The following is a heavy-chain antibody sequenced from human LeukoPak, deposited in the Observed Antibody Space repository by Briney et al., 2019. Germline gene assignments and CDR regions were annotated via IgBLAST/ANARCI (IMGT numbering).Heavy chain of an antibody. CDR2: ISYDGSNK. CDR3: ARDQDSGEQPPVAEAYYMDV. Sequence: PGGSLRLPCAASGFTFSSYAMHWVRQAPGKGLEWVAVISYDGSNKYCADSVKGRFTISRDNSKNTLYLQMNSLRAEDTAVYYCARDQDSGEQPPVAEAYYMDVWGKGTTVTVSS. CDR1: GFTFSSYA. D-gene: IGHD3-10*01. J-gene: IGHJ6*03. V-gene: IGHV3-30-3*01.